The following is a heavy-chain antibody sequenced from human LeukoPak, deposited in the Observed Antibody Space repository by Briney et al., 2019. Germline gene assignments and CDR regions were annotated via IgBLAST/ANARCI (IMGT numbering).Heavy chain of an antibody. V-gene: IGHV3-48*01. CDR2: ISSSGSTI. J-gene: IGHJ4*03. CDR3: ASFYGSGSGSAHFDY. D-gene: IGHD3-10*01. Sequence: GGSLRLSCAASGFTFSNYSMNWVRQAPGKGLEWVSYISSSGSTIYYADSVKGRFTISRDNAKNSLYLQMNSLRAEDTAVYYCASFYGSGSGSAHFDYWGKGTTVTISS. CDR1: GFTFSNYS.